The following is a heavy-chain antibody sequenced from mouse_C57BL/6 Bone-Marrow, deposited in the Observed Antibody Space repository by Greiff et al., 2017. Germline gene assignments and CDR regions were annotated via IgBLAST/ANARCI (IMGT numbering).Heavy chain of an antibody. CDR1: GYAFSSSW. CDR3: ARPGYFDY. Sequence: VQLQESGPELVKPGASVKISCKASGYAFSSSWMNWVKQRPGKGLEWIGRIYPGDGDTNYNGKFKGKATLTADKSSSTAYMQLSSLTSEDSAVSFCARPGYFDYWGQGTTLTVSS. J-gene: IGHJ2*01. CDR2: IYPGDGDT. V-gene: IGHV1-82*01.